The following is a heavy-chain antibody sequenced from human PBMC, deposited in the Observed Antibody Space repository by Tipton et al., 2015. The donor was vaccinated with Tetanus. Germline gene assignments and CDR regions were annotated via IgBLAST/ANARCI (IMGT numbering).Heavy chain of an antibody. Sequence: SLRLSCAASGFTFSSYAMHWVRQAPGKGLEWVAVISYDGSNKYYADSVKGRFTISRDNSKNTVYLQMNSLGAEDTAVYYCARDLPRRDCSGGSCFGAFGPWGRGTLVTVS. CDR3: ARDLPRRDCSGGSCFGAFGP. V-gene: IGHV3-30-3*01. CDR2: ISYDGSNK. J-gene: IGHJ5*02. CDR1: GFTFSSYA. D-gene: IGHD2-15*01.